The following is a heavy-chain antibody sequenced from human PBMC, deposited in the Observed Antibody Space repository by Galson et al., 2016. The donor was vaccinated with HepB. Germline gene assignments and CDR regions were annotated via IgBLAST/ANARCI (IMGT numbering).Heavy chain of an antibody. J-gene: IGHJ6*02. CDR2: IHYAGST. V-gene: IGHV4-59*01. CDR1: GGSIRGYY. D-gene: IGHD2/OR15-2a*01. Sequence: SETLSLTCTVSGGSIRGYYWNWIRQSPERGLECLGYIHYAGSTSYYPSLKGRISMSVDTSKNGISLQLFSVTAADTAVYFCARNPSQYVDVWGQGTTVTVSS. CDR3: ARNPSQYVDV.